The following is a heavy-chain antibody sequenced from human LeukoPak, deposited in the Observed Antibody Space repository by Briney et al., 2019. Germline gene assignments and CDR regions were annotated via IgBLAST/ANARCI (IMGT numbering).Heavy chain of an antibody. V-gene: IGHV1-24*01. J-gene: IGHJ4*02. CDR2: FDPEDGET. D-gene: IGHD6-13*01. CDR3: ATQISGYSSSITLDY. Sequence: GASVKVSCKVSGYTLTELSMHWVRQAPGKGLEWMGGFDPEDGETIYAQKFQGRVTMTEDTSTDTAYMELSSLRSEDTAVYYCATQISGYSSSITLDYWGQGTLVTVSS. CDR1: GYTLTELS.